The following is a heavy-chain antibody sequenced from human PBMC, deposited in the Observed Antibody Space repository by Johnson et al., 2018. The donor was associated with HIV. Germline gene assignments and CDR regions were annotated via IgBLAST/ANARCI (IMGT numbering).Heavy chain of an antibody. Sequence: QVQLVESGGGVVQPGRSLRLSCAASGFTFSSYAMHWVRQAPGKGLEWVAVISYDGSNKYYADSVKGRFTISRDNSKNTLYLQMNSLRAEDTAVYYCARDRGNYDDAFDIWGQGTMVTVSS. D-gene: IGHD1-7*01. CDR1: GFTFSSYA. CDR3: ARDRGNYDDAFDI. CDR2: ISYDGSNK. V-gene: IGHV3-30*14. J-gene: IGHJ3*02.